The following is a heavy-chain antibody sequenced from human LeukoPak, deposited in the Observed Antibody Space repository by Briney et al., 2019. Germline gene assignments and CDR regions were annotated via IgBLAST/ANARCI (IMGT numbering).Heavy chain of an antibody. D-gene: IGHD7-27*01. V-gene: IGHV3-23*01. CDR3: AKDGGLWVSAHWGDS. Sequence: GGSLRLSCTASGFPFSSYTMSWVRQAPGKGLKWVSTITTGGPNTYYADSVKGRFTVSRDDSKNTLYLQMNSLRAEDTAVYYCAKDGGLWVSAHWGDSWGRGTLVTVSS. J-gene: IGHJ4*02. CDR2: ITTGGPNT. CDR1: GFPFSSYT.